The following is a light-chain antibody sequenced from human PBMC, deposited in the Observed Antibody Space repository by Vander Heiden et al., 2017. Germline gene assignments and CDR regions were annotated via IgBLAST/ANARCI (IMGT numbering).Light chain of an antibody. CDR1: RSVSSSY. Sequence: EIVLTQSPGSLSLSPGERATLSCRASRSVSSSYLAWYQQKPGQAPRLLISGASSRATGIPDRFSGSGSGTDFTLTISRLEPEDFAVYYCQQDGTSPLTFGGGTKVEIK. J-gene: IGKJ4*01. CDR2: GAS. CDR3: QQDGTSPLT. V-gene: IGKV3-20*01.